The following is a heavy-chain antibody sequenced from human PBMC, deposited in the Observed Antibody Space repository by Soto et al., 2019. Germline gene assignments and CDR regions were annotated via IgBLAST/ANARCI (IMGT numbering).Heavy chain of an antibody. V-gene: IGHV1-69-2*01. D-gene: IGHD3-10*01. CDR1: GYTFTDYY. Sequence: EVQLVQSGAEVKKPGATVRISCKVSGYTFTDYYVHWVQQAPGKGLEWLGLVDPEESETIYAEKFQGRVTITADTSTDTAYVELRSLRSDDTAVYYCAYGSGSYLHYFEYWGQGTLVTVSS. J-gene: IGHJ4*02. CDR2: VDPEESET. CDR3: AYGSGSYLHYFEY.